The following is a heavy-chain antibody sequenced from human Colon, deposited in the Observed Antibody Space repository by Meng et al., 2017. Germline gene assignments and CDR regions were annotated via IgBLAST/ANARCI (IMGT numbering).Heavy chain of an antibody. CDR2: IHHGRGT. V-gene: IGHV4-4*02. D-gene: IGHD2-15*01. J-gene: IGHJ4*02. CDR3: ARQVAATFSGLAFDS. Sequence: LLAAGPGLVHPSGTLSLTCAVSGHSITFDIWWSWPRQPSGKGLEWIGEIHHGRGTNYNPALRSRVTISVDTSKNQFSVNLSSVTAADTAVYYCARQVAATFSGLAFDSWGQGTLVTVSS. CDR1: GHSITFDIW.